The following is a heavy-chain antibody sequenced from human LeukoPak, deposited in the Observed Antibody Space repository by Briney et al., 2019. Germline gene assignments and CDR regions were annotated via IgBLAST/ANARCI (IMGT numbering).Heavy chain of an antibody. CDR2: INPNSGGT. CDR1: GYTFTGYN. Sequence: ASVKVSCKASGYTFTGYNMHWGRQAPGQGHEWMGWINPNSGGTNYAQKSQGRVTITRETSTSTAYMELSRLRSDDTAVYYCARDSRRTTGTPYGYFDYWGQGTLVTVSS. D-gene: IGHD1-1*01. CDR3: ARDSRRTTGTPYGYFDY. J-gene: IGHJ4*02. V-gene: IGHV1-2*02.